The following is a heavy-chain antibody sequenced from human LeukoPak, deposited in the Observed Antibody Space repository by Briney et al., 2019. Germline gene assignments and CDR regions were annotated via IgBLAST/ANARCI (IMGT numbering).Heavy chain of an antibody. J-gene: IGHJ4*02. CDR3: ATEGYYDSRGYYNDY. CDR2: INPNSGGT. CDR1: GYTFTGYY. D-gene: IGHD3-22*01. V-gene: IGHV1-2*02. Sequence: GASVKVSCKASGYTFTGYYMHWVRQAPGQGLEWMGWINPNSGGTNYAQKFQGRVTMTRDTSISTAYMELSSLTSEDTAVYYCATEGYYDSRGYYNDYWGQGTLVTVSS.